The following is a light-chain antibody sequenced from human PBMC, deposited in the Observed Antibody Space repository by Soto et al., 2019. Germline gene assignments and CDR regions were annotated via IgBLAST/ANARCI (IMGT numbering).Light chain of an antibody. CDR3: QQNGRSPT. Sequence: EIVLTQSPDALSLSPGERVSLSCRASRPVVRQYTAWYHQKPGQAPRLLIHDAVSRATGIPDRFSGSGSGSGTDFTLFISRLEPEDCGVYYCQQNGRSPTFGPGTKVEVK. J-gene: IGKJ3*01. CDR1: RPVVRQY. V-gene: IGKV3-20*01. CDR2: DAV.